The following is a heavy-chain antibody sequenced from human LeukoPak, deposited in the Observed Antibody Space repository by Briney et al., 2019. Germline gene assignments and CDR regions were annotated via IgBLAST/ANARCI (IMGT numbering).Heavy chain of an antibody. CDR3: AREGVLLWFGELSFAD. CDR1: GFTFSSYE. CDR2: ISSSGSTI. V-gene: IGHV3-48*03. D-gene: IGHD3-10*01. J-gene: IGHJ4*02. Sequence: PGGSLRLSCAASGFTFSSYEMNWVRQAPGKGLEWVSYISSSGSTIYYADSVKGRFTISRDNAKNSLYLQMNSLRAEDTAVYYCAREGVLLWFGELSFADWGQGTLVTVSS.